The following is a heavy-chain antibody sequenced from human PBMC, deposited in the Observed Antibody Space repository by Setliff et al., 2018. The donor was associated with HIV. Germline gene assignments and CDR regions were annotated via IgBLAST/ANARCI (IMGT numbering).Heavy chain of an antibody. CDR1: GQSFTNYD. CDR2: MNPKSGVS. J-gene: IGHJ6*02. CDR3: ARAKAVGGVIITGGLDV. Sequence: VASVKVSCKPSGQSFTNYDIHWLRRASGQGLEWMGWMNPKSGVSGPALKFHDRVTMTRDTSTLTLYMELSSLTSEDTAVYYCARAKAVGGVIITGGLDVWGQGTTVTVSS. D-gene: IGHD3-16*02. V-gene: IGHV1-8*01.